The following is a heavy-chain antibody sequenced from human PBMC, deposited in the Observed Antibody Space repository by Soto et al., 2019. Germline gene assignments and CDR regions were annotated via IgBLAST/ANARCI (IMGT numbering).Heavy chain of an antibody. CDR2: IIPIFGTK. V-gene: IGHV1-69*14. Sequence: QVQLVQSGAAVKKPGSSVKVSCKTAGDIFRGYSISWVRQAPGQGLEWMGGIIPIFGTKNYAQRFHSRFTITADKARSTNYMELYSMNSENTAVYCCARHLGSGYDPWFSWGQGILVIVTS. CDR1: GDIFRGYS. J-gene: IGHJ4*02. D-gene: IGHD5-12*01. CDR3: ARHLGSGYDPWFS.